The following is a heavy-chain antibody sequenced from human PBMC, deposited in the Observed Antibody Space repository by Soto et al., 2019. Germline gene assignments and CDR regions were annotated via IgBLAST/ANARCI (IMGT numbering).Heavy chain of an antibody. CDR3: TTDLTPSNYGGY. V-gene: IGHV3-15*01. Sequence: EVQLVESGGGLVKPGGSLRLSCAASGFTFSNAWMSWVRQAPGKGLEWVGRIKSKTDGGTTDYAAPVKGSFTISRDDSKNTLYLQMNSLKPEDTAVYYCTTDLTPSNYGGYCGHGTLVTVSS. J-gene: IGHJ4*01. CDR1: GFTFSNAW. CDR2: IKSKTDGGTT. D-gene: IGHD4-4*01.